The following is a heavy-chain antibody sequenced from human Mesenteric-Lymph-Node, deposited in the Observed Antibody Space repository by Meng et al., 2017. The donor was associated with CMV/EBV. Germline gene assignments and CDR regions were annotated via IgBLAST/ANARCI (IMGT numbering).Heavy chain of an antibody. CDR3: ARGRKNYDFWSGYYPSAFDY. D-gene: IGHD3-3*01. J-gene: IGHJ4*02. CDR1: GFTFSSYS. CDR2: ISSSSSYI. V-gene: IGHV3-21*01. Sequence: GESLKISCAASGFTFSSYSMNWVRQAPGKGLEWVSSISSSSSYIYYADSVKGRFTISRDNAKNSLYLQMNSLRAEDTAVYYCARGRKNYDFWSGYYPSAFDYWGQGTLVTVSS.